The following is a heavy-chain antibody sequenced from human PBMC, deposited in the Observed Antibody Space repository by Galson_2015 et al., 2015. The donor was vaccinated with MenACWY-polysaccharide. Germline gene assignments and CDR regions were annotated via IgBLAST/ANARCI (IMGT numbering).Heavy chain of an antibody. J-gene: IGHJ4*02. CDR3: ARGSSESSRIF. CDR1: GYTFTNYY. V-gene: IGHV1-46*01. CDR2: INPSGGTT. D-gene: IGHD2-2*01. Sequence: SVKVSCKASGYTFTNYYMHWVRQAPGQGLEWMGIINPSGGTTSYAQEFQGRVTMTRDTSTRTVYMELSSLRSEDTATYFCARGSSESSRIFWGQGTLVTVSS.